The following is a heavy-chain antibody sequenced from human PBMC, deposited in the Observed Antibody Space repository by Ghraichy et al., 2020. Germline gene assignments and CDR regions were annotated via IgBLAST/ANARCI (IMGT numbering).Heavy chain of an antibody. J-gene: IGHJ5*02. CDR1: GGSISSNF. CDR2: IYASGIT. V-gene: IGHV4-4*07. CDR3: AREGETVIVPGAIPQDLPAAGLDNWFDP. Sequence: SQTLSLTCTVSGGSISSNFWSWIRQPAGKGLEWIGRIYASGITHYNPSLKSRVTMSVDTSKNQFSLKLRSVTVADTAVYFCAREGETVIVPGAIPQDLPAAGLDNWFDPWGLGSLVTVSS. D-gene: IGHD6-13*01.